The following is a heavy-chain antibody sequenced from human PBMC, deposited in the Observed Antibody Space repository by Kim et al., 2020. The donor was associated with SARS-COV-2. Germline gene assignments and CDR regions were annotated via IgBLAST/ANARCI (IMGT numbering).Heavy chain of an antibody. J-gene: IGHJ5*02. CDR1: GYTFTSYY. CDR3: ARDGARTVTTLITNWFDP. Sequence: ASVKVSCKASGYTFTSYYIHWVRQAPGQGLEWMGIINPSGGSTSYAQKFQGRVTMTRDTSTSTVYMELSSLRPEDTAVYYCARDGARTVTTLITNWFDPWGQGTLVTVSS. D-gene: IGHD4-17*01. CDR2: INPSGGST. V-gene: IGHV1-46*01.